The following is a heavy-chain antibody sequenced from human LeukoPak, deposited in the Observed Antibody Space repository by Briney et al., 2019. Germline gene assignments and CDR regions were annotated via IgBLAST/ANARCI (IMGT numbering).Heavy chain of an antibody. CDR3: ARGGGNIVANDY. Sequence: SETLSLTCTVSGGSISSYYWSWIRQPAGKGLEWIGYIYYSGSTNYNPSLKSRVTISVDTSKNQFSLKVSSVTAADTAVYYCARGGGNIVANDYWGQGTLVTVSS. J-gene: IGHJ4*02. CDR2: IYYSGST. V-gene: IGHV4-59*01. CDR1: GGSISSYY. D-gene: IGHD5-12*01.